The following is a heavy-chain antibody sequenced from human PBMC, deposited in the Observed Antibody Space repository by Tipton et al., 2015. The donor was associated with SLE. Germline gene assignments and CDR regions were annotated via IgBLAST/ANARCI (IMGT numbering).Heavy chain of an antibody. Sequence: SLRLSCAVSGFTFSDAWLSWVRQAPGKGLEWVGRIKSKSDGETTDYAAPVQGRFFISRDDSQNTLYLQMNSLKTEDTAVYYCATARWAHGSDAWGQGTTVTVSS. J-gene: IGHJ6*02. V-gene: IGHV3-15*01. CDR2: IKSKSDGETT. CDR3: ATARWAHGSDA. CDR1: GFTFSDAW. D-gene: IGHD3-10*01.